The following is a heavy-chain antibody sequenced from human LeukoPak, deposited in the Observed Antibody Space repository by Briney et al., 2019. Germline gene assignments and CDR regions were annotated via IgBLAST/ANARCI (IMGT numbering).Heavy chain of an antibody. CDR1: GGSFSGYY. Sequence: SETLSLTCAVYGGSFSGYYWSWIRQPPGKGLEWIGEINHSGSTNYKPSLKSRVTISVDASRSHFSLKLNSVTAADTAVYYCARRMKLAAKGDAFDIWGQGTMVTVSS. CDR3: ARRMKLAAKGDAFDI. D-gene: IGHD2-15*01. CDR2: INHSGST. V-gene: IGHV4-34*01. J-gene: IGHJ3*02.